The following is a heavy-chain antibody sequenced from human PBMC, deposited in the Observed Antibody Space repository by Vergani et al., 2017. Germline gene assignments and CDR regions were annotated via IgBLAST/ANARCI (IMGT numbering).Heavy chain of an antibody. CDR2: IWYDGSNK. D-gene: IGHD2-2*01. CDR1: GFTFSSYG. V-gene: IGHV3-33*01. Sequence: QVQLVESGGGVVQPGRSLRLSCAASGFTFSSYGMHWVRQAPGKGLEWVAVIWYDGSNKYYADSVKGRFTISRDNSKNTLYLQMNSLRAEDTAVYYCAREGWSSTSCNADVVRWFDPWGQGTLVTVSS. CDR3: AREGWSSTSCNADVVRWFDP. J-gene: IGHJ5*02.